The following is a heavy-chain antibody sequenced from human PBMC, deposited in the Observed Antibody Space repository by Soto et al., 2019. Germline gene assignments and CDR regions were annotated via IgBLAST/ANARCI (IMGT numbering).Heavy chain of an antibody. V-gene: IGHV4-31*03. J-gene: IGHJ6*02. CDR3: ARAEKATVFGVPPPASGMDV. CDR2: IYYSRST. CDR1: GGSISSGGYY. Sequence: QVQLQESGPGLVKPSQTLSLTCTVSGGSISSGGYYWSWIRQHPGKGLEWIGYIYYSRSTYYNPSLKSRVTISVDTSKNHFSRKLSSVTAADTAVYYCARAEKATVFGVPPPASGMDVWGQGTTVTVSS. D-gene: IGHD3-3*01.